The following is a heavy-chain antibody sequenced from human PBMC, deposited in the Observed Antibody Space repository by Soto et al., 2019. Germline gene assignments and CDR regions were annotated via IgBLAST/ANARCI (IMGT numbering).Heavy chain of an antibody. CDR2: ISGSGGST. CDR1: GFTFSSYA. V-gene: IGHV3-23*01. D-gene: IGHD3-22*01. Sequence: GGSLRLSCAASGFTFSSYAMSWVRQAPGKGLEWVSAISGSGGSTYYADSVKGRFTISRDNSKNTLYLQMNSLRAEDTAVYYCAAYYDSSGYYPDYFDYWGQGTLVTVSS. CDR3: AAYYDSSGYYPDYFDY. J-gene: IGHJ4*02.